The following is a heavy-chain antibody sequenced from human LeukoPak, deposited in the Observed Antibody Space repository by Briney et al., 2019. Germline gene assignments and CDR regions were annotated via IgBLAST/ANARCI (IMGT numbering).Heavy chain of an antibody. J-gene: IGHJ5*02. D-gene: IGHD6-19*01. CDR2: ISWNSGSI. Sequence: GRSLRLSCAASGFTFDDYAMHWVRQAPGKGLEWVSGISWNSGSIGYADSVKGRFTISRDNAKNSLYLQMNSLRAEDTALYYCAKDISGGGMIAVAGTFAFDPWGQGTLVTVSS. V-gene: IGHV3-9*01. CDR3: AKDISGGGMIAVAGTFAFDP. CDR1: GFTFDDYA.